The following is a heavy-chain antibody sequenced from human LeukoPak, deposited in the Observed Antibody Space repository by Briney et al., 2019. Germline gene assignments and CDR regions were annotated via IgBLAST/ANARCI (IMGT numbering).Heavy chain of an antibody. CDR1: GGSISSYY. Sequence: PSETLSLTCTVSGGSISSYYWSWIRQPPGKGLEWIGYIYYSGSTNYNPSLKSRVTISVDTSKNQFSLKLSSVTAADTAVYYCARDLVDTAMVNYYYGMDVWGQGTTVTVSS. D-gene: IGHD5-18*01. J-gene: IGHJ6*02. V-gene: IGHV4-59*01. CDR2: IYYSGST. CDR3: ARDLVDTAMVNYYYGMDV.